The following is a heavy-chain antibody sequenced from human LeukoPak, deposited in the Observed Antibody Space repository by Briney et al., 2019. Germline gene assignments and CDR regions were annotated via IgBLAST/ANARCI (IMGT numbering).Heavy chain of an antibody. CDR3: AKDASPLDYGNFDY. Sequence: GGSLRLSCAASGFTFDDYAMHWVRHGPGKGLEWVSGISWNSGSIGYADSVKGRLTISRDNAKNSLYLQMNSLRAEDTAVYYCAKDASPLDYGNFDYWGQGTLVTVSS. V-gene: IGHV3-9*01. CDR1: GFTFDDYA. D-gene: IGHD4-17*01. CDR2: ISWNSGSI. J-gene: IGHJ4*02.